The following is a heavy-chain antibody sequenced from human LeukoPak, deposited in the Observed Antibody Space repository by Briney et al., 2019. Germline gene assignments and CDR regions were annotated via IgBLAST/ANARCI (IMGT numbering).Heavy chain of an antibody. V-gene: IGHV1-46*01. CDR1: GYTFTSYY. J-gene: IGHJ4*02. CDR2: INPSGGST. Sequence: ASVNVSCKASGYTFTSYYMHWVRQAPGQGLEWMGIINPSGGSTSYAQKFQGRVTMTRDTSTSTVYMELSSLRSEDTAVYYCAREGGLYCSSTSCYYYWGQGTLVTVSS. CDR3: AREGGLYCSSTSCYYY. D-gene: IGHD2-2*01.